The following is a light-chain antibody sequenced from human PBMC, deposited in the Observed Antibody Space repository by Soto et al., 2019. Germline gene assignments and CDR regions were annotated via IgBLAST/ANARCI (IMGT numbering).Light chain of an antibody. CDR2: KPS. V-gene: IGKV1-5*03. CDR3: QQYYSYSWT. Sequence: DIQMTQSPSTLSAFVGDRVTITCRASQSISTWLAWYQQKPGKAPKLLIYKPSSLESGDPSRFSGSRSGTEFTLTIPSLQPDDSATYYCQQYYSYSWTFGQGTKVEI. CDR1: QSISTW. J-gene: IGKJ1*01.